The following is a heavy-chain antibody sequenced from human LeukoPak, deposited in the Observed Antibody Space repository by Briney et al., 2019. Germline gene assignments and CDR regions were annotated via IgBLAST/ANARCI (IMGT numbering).Heavy chain of an antibody. J-gene: IGHJ5*02. CDR1: GGSFSGYY. D-gene: IGHD6-13*01. Sequence: SETLSLTCAVYGGSFSGYYWSWIRQPPGKGLEWIGEINHSGSTNYNPSLKSRVTISVDTSKNQFSLKLSSVTAADTAVYYCARDRRSSWYSWFDPWGQGTLSPSPQ. CDR2: INHSGST. CDR3: ARDRRSSWYSWFDP. V-gene: IGHV4-34*01.